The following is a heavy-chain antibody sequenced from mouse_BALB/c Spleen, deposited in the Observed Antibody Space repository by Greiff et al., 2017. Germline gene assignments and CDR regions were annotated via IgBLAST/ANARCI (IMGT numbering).Heavy chain of an antibody. D-gene: IGHD2-3*01. CDR3: ARDPIYDGYYGYAMDY. Sequence: EVQLVESGGGLVQPGGSLRLSCATSGFTFTDYYMSWVRQPPGKALEWLGFIRNKANGYTTEYSASVKGRFTISRDNSQSILYLQMNTLRAEDSATYYCARDPIYDGYYGYAMDYWGQGTSVTVSS. V-gene: IGHV7-3*02. J-gene: IGHJ4*01. CDR1: GFTFTDYY. CDR2: IRNKANGYTT.